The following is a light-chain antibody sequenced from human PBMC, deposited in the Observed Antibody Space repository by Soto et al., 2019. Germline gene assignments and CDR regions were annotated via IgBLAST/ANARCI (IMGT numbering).Light chain of an antibody. CDR2: WAS. V-gene: IGKV4-1*01. CDR3: QQYYNNPYT. J-gene: IGKJ2*01. Sequence: DIVMTQSPDSLAVSLGERATINCKSSQSVLYSSNNKNYLAWYQQKTGQPPKVLIYWASTRESGVPDRFSGSGSVTDFILTISSLQAEDVAVYYCQQYYNNPYTFGQGTKLEIK. CDR1: QSVLYSSNNKNY.